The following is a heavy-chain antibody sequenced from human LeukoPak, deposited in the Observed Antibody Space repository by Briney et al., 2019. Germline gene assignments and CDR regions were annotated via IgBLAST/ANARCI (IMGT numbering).Heavy chain of an antibody. V-gene: IGHV1-69*13. D-gene: IGHD1-26*01. CDR1: GGTFSSYA. J-gene: IGHJ2*01. Sequence: SVKVSRKASGGTFSSYAISWVRQAPGQGLEWMGGIIPIFGTANYAQKFQGRVTITADESTSTAYMELSSLRSEDTAVYYCARGTTSGSYYYWYFDLWGRGTLVTVSS. CDR3: ARGTTSGSYYYWYFDL. CDR2: IIPIFGTA.